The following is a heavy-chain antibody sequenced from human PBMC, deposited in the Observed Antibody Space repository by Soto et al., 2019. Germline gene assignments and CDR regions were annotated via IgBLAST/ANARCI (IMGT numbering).Heavy chain of an antibody. D-gene: IGHD3-9*01. Sequence: QVQLVESGGGVVQPGRSLRLSCSASGFTFSNYGMHWVRQAPGEGLEWVAFISYDELNKYSADSVKDRFTIPRDNSKNTLYLHMNSLKPEDTAVYSGARRRYGDYVDYWGQGTLVSFSS. CDR3: ARRRYGDYVDY. J-gene: IGHJ4*02. V-gene: IGHV3-30*03. CDR1: GFTFSNYG. CDR2: ISYDELNK.